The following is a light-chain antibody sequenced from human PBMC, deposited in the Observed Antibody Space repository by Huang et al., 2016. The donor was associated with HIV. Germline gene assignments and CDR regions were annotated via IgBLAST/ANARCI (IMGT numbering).Light chain of an antibody. CDR3: QQYYVAPMCT. J-gene: IGKJ2*02. V-gene: IGKV1-NL1*01. CDR1: HDISNS. Sequence: DIQMTQSPSSLSASVGDRVTITCRASHDISNSLAWYQQKLGKAPKLLVYDVSKLESGVPARLSGWGAGTDYTLTINSLQPEDFATYYCQQYYVAPMCTFGQGTKLEIK. CDR2: DVS.